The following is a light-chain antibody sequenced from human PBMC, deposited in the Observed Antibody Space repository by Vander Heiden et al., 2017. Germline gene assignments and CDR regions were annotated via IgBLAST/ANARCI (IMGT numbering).Light chain of an antibody. V-gene: IGLV1-40*01. CDR1: SYNIGAGYD. J-gene: IGLJ1*01. CDR3: QSYDSSLSGSEV. CDR2: GNS. Sequence: QSVLTQPPSVSGAPGQRVTISWTGSSYNIGAGYDVHGYQQLPGTAPKRLIYGNSNRPSGVPDRFSGSKSGTSASLAITGLQAEDEADYYCQSYDSSLSGSEVFGTGTKVTVL.